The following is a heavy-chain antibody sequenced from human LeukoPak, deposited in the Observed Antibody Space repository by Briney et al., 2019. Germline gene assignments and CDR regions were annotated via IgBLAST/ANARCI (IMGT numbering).Heavy chain of an antibody. CDR2: IYYSGST. Sequence: SETLSLTCTVSGGSISSGGYYWSWIRQHPGKGLEWIGYIYYSGSTYYNPSLKSRVTISVDTSKNQFSLKLSSVTAAGTAVYYCARVLQSPYYDFWSGYYSDFDYWGQGTLVTVSS. CDR1: GGSISSGGYY. D-gene: IGHD3-3*01. CDR3: ARVLQSPYYDFWSGYYSDFDY. J-gene: IGHJ4*02. V-gene: IGHV4-31*03.